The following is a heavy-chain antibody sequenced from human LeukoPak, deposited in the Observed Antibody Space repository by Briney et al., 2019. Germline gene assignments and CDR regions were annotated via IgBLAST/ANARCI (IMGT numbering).Heavy chain of an antibody. CDR3: ASGAPYYDFWSGKKYRDAFDI. Sequence: SETLSLTCAVSGGSISSSNWWSWVRQPPGKGLEWIGEIYHSGSTNYNPSLKSRVTISVDKSKNQFSLKLSSVTAADTAVYYCASGAPYYDFWSGKKYRDAFDIWGQGTMVTVSS. CDR2: IYHSGST. J-gene: IGHJ3*02. D-gene: IGHD3-3*01. CDR1: GGSISSSNW. V-gene: IGHV4-4*02.